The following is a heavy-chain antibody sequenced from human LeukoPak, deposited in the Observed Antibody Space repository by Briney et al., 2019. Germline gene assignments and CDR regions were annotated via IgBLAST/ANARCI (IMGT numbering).Heavy chain of an antibody. J-gene: IGHJ4*02. CDR1: GGSISSSGYC. CDR2: ICYDGKT. CDR3: ATDRRRGDWVRVADD. Sequence: SETLSLTCTVSGGSISSSGYCWGWIRQFPVKGLQCIGLICYDGKTYYNPSLQSRVTVSVDSSKNQFSLELTSVTAADTAVYYCATDRRRGDWVRVADDWGQGTLVTVSS. V-gene: IGHV4-39*01. D-gene: IGHD2-21*02.